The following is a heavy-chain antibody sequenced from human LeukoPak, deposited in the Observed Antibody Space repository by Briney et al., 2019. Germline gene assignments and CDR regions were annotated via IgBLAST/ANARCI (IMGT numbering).Heavy chain of an antibody. CDR3: ARVTGYMIEDYFDY. J-gene: IGHJ4*02. CDR1: GASISSYY. Sequence: SETLSLTCTVSGASISSYYWSWIRQPPGKGLEWIGYIYYSGSTNYHPSLKSRVTISEDTSKKQFSLKVSSVTAADTAVYYCARVTGYMIEDYFDYWGQGTLVTVSS. D-gene: IGHD3-22*01. CDR2: IYYSGST. V-gene: IGHV4-59*01.